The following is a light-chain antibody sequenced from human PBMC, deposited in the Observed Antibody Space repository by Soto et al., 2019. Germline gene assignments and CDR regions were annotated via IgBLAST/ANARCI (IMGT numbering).Light chain of an antibody. V-gene: IGKV1-39*01. CDR2: AAS. CDR1: QSISSY. CDR3: QQSYSSPYT. Sequence: DIQMTQSPSSLSASVGDRVTITCRASQSISSYLNWYQQKPGKAPELLLYAASNLKSGVSSRFSGSGSGTDFTLSISSLQPEDFASYHCQQSYSSPYTFGQGTKLEIK. J-gene: IGKJ2*01.